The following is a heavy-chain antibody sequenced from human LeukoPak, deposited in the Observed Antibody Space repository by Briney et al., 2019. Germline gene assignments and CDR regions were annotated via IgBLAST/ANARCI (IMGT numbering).Heavy chain of an antibody. D-gene: IGHD5-24*01. CDR2: IYTSGST. V-gene: IGHV4-61*02. CDR3: ARSRRWLQYLVDY. CDR1: GGSISSGSYY. Sequence: SETLSLTCTVSGGSISSGSYYWSWIRQPAGKGLEWIGRIYTSGSTNYNPSLKSRVTISVDTSKNQFSLKLSSVTAADTAVYYCARSRRWLQYLVDYWGQGTLVTVSS. J-gene: IGHJ4*02.